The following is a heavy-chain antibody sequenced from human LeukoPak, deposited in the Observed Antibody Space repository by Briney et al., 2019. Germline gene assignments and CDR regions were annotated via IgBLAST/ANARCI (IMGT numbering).Heavy chain of an antibody. V-gene: IGHV3-23*01. J-gene: IGHJ4*02. CDR1: GFTVSGYA. CDR2: ISTSGGST. Sequence: GGSLRLSCAASGFTVSGYAMNWVRQAPGKGLEWVATISTSGGSTYYADFVKGRFTISRDNSKNTLYLQMNSLRAEDTAVYYCARDLMGIAYRGAFYYWGQGTLVTVSS. CDR3: ARDLMGIAYRGAFYY. D-gene: IGHD6-13*01.